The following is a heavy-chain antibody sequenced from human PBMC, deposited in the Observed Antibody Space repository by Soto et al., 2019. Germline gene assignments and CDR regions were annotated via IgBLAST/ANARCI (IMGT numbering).Heavy chain of an antibody. CDR2: ISAYNGNT. D-gene: IGHD2-15*01. Sequence: GAPVKVSCKASRGTFSSYTISWVRQAPGQGLEWMGWISAYNGNTNYAQKLQGRVTMTTDTSTSTAYMELSSLRSEDTAVYYCARDLGGWPDYWGQGTLVIVSS. V-gene: IGHV1-18*01. CDR1: RGTFSSYT. CDR3: ARDLGGWPDY. J-gene: IGHJ4*02.